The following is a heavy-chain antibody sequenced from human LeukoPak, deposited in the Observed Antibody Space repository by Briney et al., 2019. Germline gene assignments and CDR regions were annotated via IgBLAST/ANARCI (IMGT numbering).Heavy chain of an antibody. CDR3: AKEVRYCSSTSCYTFDY. D-gene: IGHD2-2*02. V-gene: IGHV3-23*01. J-gene: IGHJ4*02. CDR2: IIDSGGDK. Sequence: PGGSLRLSCAASGFTFSSYAMSWVRQAPGKGLEWVSGIIDSGGDKYYADSVKGRFTISRDNSKNTLYLQMQSLRAEDTAVYYCAKEVRYCSSTSCYTFDYWGQGTLVTVSS. CDR1: GFTFSSYA.